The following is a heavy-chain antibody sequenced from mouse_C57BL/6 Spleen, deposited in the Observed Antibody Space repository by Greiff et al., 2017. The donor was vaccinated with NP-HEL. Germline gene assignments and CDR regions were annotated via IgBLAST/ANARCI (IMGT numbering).Heavy chain of an antibody. Sequence: VQLQQSDAELVKPGASVKISCKASGYTFTDHTIHWMKQRPEQGLEWIGYIYPRDGSTKYNEKFKGKATLTADKSSSTAYMQLNSLTSEESAVYFCARGVVNTLYYYAMDYWGQGTSVTVSS. D-gene: IGHD2-3*01. CDR2: IYPRDGST. CDR3: ARGVVNTLYYYAMDY. J-gene: IGHJ4*01. V-gene: IGHV1-78*01. CDR1: GYTFTDHT.